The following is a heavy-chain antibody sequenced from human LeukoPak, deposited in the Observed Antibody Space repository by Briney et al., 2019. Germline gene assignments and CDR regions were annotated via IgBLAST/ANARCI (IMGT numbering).Heavy chain of an antibody. CDR3: ARLAVAANTGVY. V-gene: IGHV3-30*04. J-gene: IGHJ4*02. Sequence: PGGSLRLSCAVSGFTFSSYAMHWVRQAPGKGLEWVAVISYDGSNKYYADSVKGRFTISRDNSKNTLYLQMNSLRAEDTAVYYCARLAVAANTGVYWGQGTLVTVSS. CDR1: GFTFSSYA. CDR2: ISYDGSNK. D-gene: IGHD6-19*01.